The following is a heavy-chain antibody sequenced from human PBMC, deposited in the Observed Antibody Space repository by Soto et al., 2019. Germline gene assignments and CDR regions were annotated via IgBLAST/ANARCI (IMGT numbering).Heavy chain of an antibody. J-gene: IGHJ4*02. D-gene: IGHD3-10*01. CDR1: GYTFTSFP. CDR3: ARKDYYGSGSYHFDS. V-gene: IGHV1-3*01. CDR2: TNPANGDT. Sequence: QVHLVQSGAEVKKPGASVRVSCQASGYTFTSFPMHWVRQAPGQRLEWMGWTNPANGDTGYSQKFQGRVTITRDTSASTASMELSSLTSEDTAIYFCARKDYYGSGSYHFDSWGQGTLVIVSS.